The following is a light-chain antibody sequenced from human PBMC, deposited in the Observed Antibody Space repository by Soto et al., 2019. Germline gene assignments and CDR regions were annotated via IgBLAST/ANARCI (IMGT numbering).Light chain of an antibody. V-gene: IGKV3-11*01. Sequence: EIVLTQSPATLSLSPGDRATLSCTASQSVGSYLGWYQQRSGQAPRLLIYDASNRATGIPARFSGSGSGTDFTLPISSLEPEDFAVYYCRQRSDWPSTFGGGTKVEIK. J-gene: IGKJ4*01. CDR1: QSVGSY. CDR3: RQRSDWPST. CDR2: DAS.